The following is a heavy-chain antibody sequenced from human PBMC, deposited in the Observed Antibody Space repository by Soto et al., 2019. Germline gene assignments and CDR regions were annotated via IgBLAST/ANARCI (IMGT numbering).Heavy chain of an antibody. Sequence: PSETLSLTCSVSGGSINSSSYFWGWVRQPPGKGLEWIGYIYHSGSTYYNPSLKSRVTISVDRSKNQFSLKLSSVTAADTAVYYCARESSGYSSSPGAFDIWGQGTMVTVSS. CDR3: ARESSGYSSSPGAFDI. CDR1: GGSINSSSYF. D-gene: IGHD6-13*01. CDR2: IYHSGST. V-gene: IGHV4-39*07. J-gene: IGHJ3*02.